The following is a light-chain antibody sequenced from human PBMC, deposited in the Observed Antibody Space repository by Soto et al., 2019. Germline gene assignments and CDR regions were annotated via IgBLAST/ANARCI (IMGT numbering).Light chain of an antibody. V-gene: IGKV3-20*01. CDR3: QQYGSSTT. Sequence: EIVLTQSPGTLSLSPGGRATLSCRASQTVSSTYLAWYQQKPGQAPRLLLYGASNRATGIPDRFSGSGSGTDFTLTINGLEPEDFAVYYCQQYGSSTTFGQGTKLEIK. CDR1: QTVSSTY. CDR2: GAS. J-gene: IGKJ2*01.